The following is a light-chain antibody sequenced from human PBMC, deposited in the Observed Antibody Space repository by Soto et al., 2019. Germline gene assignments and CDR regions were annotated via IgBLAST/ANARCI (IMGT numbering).Light chain of an antibody. J-gene: IGKJ1*01. CDR1: QSVSNN. Sequence: EVVMTQSPVTLSVSPGERATLSCRASQSVSNNLAWYQHKPGQPPSLLIYGASTRATGIPARFSGSGSGTEFTLTISGLQSEDFAVYHCQQYNNWPRTFGQGTKVEVK. CDR3: QQYNNWPRT. V-gene: IGKV3-15*01. CDR2: GAS.